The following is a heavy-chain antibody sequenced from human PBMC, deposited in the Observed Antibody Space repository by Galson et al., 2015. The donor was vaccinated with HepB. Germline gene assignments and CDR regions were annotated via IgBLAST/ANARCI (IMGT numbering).Heavy chain of an antibody. Sequence: SLRLSCAASGFTFSSYSMNWVRQAPGKGLEWVSYISSSSSTIYYADSVKGRFTISRDNAKNSLYLQMNSLRDEDTAVYYCARDVATTLYWYFDLWGRGTLVTVSS. V-gene: IGHV3-48*02. CDR1: GFTFSSYS. CDR2: ISSSSSTI. CDR3: ARDVATTLYWYFDL. D-gene: IGHD5-12*01. J-gene: IGHJ2*01.